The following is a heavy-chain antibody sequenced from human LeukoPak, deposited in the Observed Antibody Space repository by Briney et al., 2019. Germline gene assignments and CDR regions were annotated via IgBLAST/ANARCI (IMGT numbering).Heavy chain of an antibody. CDR3: ARAYSGYEGDYFDY. Sequence: SETLSLTCTVSGGSISSYYWSWIRQPPGKGLEWIGYIYYSGSTNYNPSLKSRVTISVDTSKNQFSLKLSSVTAADTAVYYCARAYSGYEGDYFDYWGQGSLVTVSS. D-gene: IGHD5-12*01. CDR2: IYYSGST. V-gene: IGHV4-59*01. J-gene: IGHJ4*02. CDR1: GGSISSYY.